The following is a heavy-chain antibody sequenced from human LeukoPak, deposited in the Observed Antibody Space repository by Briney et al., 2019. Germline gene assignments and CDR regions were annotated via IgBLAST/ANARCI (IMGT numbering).Heavy chain of an antibody. CDR1: GGSISSYY. Sequence: SETLSLTCTVSGGSISSYYWSWIRQPPGKGLEWIGYIYYSGSTNYNPSLKNRVTISVDTSKNQFSLKLSSVTAADTAVYYCARGAMAFYYYYGMDVWGQGTTVTVSS. V-gene: IGHV4-59*01. J-gene: IGHJ6*02. D-gene: IGHD5-18*01. CDR3: ARGAMAFYYYYGMDV. CDR2: IYYSGST.